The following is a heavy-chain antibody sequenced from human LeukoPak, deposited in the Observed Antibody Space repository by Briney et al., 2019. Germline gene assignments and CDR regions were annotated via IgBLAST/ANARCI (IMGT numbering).Heavy chain of an antibody. CDR1: RFTFSSYV. CDR3: ASGVQPIYWVPGV. CDR2: ISNSDSRT. V-gene: IGHV3-23*01. D-gene: IGHD2-8*02. Sequence: PGGSERLSCAASRFTFSSYVMSWVRQAPGKGLDGVSVISNSDSRTYYADSVTGRFSISRDNSKNTLYLQMNSLRAEDTAVYYCASGVQPIYWVPGVWAQGNLVSVSS. J-gene: IGHJ1*01.